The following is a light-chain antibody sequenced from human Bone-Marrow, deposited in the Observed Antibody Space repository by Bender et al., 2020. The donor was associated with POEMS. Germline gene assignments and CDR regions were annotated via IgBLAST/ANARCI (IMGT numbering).Light chain of an antibody. Sequence: QSALTQPASVSGSPGQSITISCTGTRSDVGGYNYVSWYQQHPGKAPKLMIYDVSNRPSGVSNRFSGSKSGNTASLTISWLQAEDEGDYYCQSYDNSLGGWVFGGGTKLTVL. CDR3: QSYDNSLGGWV. V-gene: IGLV2-14*01. CDR1: RSDVGGYNY. CDR2: DVS. J-gene: IGLJ3*02.